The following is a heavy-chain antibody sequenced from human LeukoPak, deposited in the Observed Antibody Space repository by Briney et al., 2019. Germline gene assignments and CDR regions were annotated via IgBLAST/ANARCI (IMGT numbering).Heavy chain of an antibody. CDR1: GFTFSSYS. Sequence: GGSLRLSCAASGFTFSSYSMNWVRQSPGNGLEWVSCISSSSRYTYYADSVKGRFSISRDNAKNSLYLQLNSLRVEDTALYYCTKDTQWGGWSFFDSWGQGTLVTVSS. CDR3: TKDTQWGGWSFFDS. J-gene: IGHJ4*02. D-gene: IGHD1-26*01. V-gene: IGHV3-21*04. CDR2: ISSSSRYT.